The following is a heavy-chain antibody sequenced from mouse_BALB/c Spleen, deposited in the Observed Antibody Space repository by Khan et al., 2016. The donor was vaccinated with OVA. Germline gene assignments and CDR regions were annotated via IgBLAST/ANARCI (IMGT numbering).Heavy chain of an antibody. CDR3: ARGFITTVDYTMDY. V-gene: IGHV1-80*01. CDR2: IYPGDDDS. CDR1: GYTFSNYW. D-gene: IGHD1-1*01. J-gene: IGHJ4*01. Sequence: QVRLQQSGAELVRPGSSVKISCKASGYTFSNYWMTWVKQRPGQGLEWIGQIYPGDDDSDYNGKFKGKATLTTDKSSSTAYMHLSSLTSEDSAVYFCARGFITTVDYTMDYWGQGTSVTVSS.